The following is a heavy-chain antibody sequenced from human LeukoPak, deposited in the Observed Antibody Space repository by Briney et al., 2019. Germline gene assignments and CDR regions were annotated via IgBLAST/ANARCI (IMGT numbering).Heavy chain of an antibody. CDR3: ARFARLPDS. D-gene: IGHD6-25*01. V-gene: IGHV4-59*01. Sequence: SETLSLTCSVSGASMTAAYWAWIRQPPGKGLEYIGYIFHTGITKSSPSLTGRATLSLDTSKNQCSLRLTSVTAADTAIYYCARFARLPDSWGQGILVTVSS. J-gene: IGHJ4*02. CDR1: GASMTAAY. CDR2: IFHTGIT.